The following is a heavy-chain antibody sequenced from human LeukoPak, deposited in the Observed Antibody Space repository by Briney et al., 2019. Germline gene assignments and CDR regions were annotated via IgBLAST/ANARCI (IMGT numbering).Heavy chain of an antibody. CDR3: AREGMGTTFSAWFEP. D-gene: IGHD1-7*01. Sequence: PGGSLRLSCAASGFTFSSYGMIWVRQAPGKGLEWVSVIKDSGGNTYDADSVKGRFTISRDNSKNTMFLQFNTLRPDDTAVYYCAREGMGTTFSAWFEPWGQGTLVTVSS. J-gene: IGHJ5*02. CDR1: GFTFSSYG. CDR2: IKDSGGNT. V-gene: IGHV3-23*01.